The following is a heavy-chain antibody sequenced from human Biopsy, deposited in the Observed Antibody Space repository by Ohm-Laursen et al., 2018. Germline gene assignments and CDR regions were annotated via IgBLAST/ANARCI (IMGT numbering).Heavy chain of an antibody. Sequence: ASVKVSCKATGGTFIGFDINWVRQVPGQGLEWMGWMNPDSGRSNWAAKFQGRLSMTRITSVSTAFMELTSLRSEGTAVYYGAVGGVLESQMVYAKSCMDDWGQGTTVTVSS. CDR3: AVGGVLESQMVYAKSCMDD. V-gene: IGHV1-8*01. CDR1: GGTFIGFD. CDR2: MNPDSGRS. J-gene: IGHJ6*01. D-gene: IGHD2-8*01.